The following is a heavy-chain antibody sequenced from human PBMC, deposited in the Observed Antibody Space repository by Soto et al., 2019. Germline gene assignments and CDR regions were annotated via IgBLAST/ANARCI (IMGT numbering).Heavy chain of an antibody. CDR1: RGSINSGGYY. CDR3: ARGRRYYDCSS. Sequence: PSETLSLTCTVSRGSINSGGYYWHWIRQHPGKGLEWIGYIFHSGSTYYNPSFRSRVTTSMDTSKNQFSLKLSSVTAADTVVYYCARGRRYYDCSSWGQGTLVTVSS. V-gene: IGHV4-31*03. D-gene: IGHD3-16*01. J-gene: IGHJ5*02. CDR2: IFHSGST.